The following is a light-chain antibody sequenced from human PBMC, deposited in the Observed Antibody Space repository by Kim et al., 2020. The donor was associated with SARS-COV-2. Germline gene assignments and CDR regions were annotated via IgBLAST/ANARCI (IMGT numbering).Light chain of an antibody. V-gene: IGKV3-20*01. CDR1: RIVSSSY. J-gene: IGKJ2*01. CDR3: QQYGSSPPYT. CDR2: VAS. Sequence: ELVLTQSPGTLSLSPGETATLPCRASRIVSSSYLAWYQQKPGQAPRLLIYVASSRATGIPDRFSGSGSGTDFTLTISRLEPEDFAVYYCQQYGSSPPYTFGQGTNREI.